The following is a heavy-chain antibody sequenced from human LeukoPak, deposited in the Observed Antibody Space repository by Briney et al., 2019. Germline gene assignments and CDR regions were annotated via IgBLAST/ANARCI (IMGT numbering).Heavy chain of an antibody. J-gene: IGHJ5*02. D-gene: IGHD4-17*01. CDR3: AGLFPTVTPWFDP. Sequence: GGSLRLSCAASGFTFSDKYMTWIREAPGKGLEWLAHIDGSGSTMYYTNSVKGRFTISRDIRKKSLSLRLNSLIAGDTAVFYCAGLFPTVTPWFDPWGQGTLVTVSA. CDR1: GFTFSDKY. CDR2: IDGSGSTM. V-gene: IGHV3-11*04.